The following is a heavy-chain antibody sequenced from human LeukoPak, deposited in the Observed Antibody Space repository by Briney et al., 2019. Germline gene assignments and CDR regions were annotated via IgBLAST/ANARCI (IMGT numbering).Heavy chain of an antibody. CDR1: GFTFSSYA. CDR3: ARDPIGGIAVAGSLGY. V-gene: IGHV3-30-3*01. D-gene: IGHD6-19*01. Sequence: GGSLRLSCAASGFTFSSYAMHWVRQAPGKGLEWVAVISYDGSNKYYADSVKGRFTISRDNSKNTLYLQMNSLRAEDTAVYYCARDPIGGIAVAGSLGYWGQGTLVTVSS. J-gene: IGHJ4*02. CDR2: ISYDGSNK.